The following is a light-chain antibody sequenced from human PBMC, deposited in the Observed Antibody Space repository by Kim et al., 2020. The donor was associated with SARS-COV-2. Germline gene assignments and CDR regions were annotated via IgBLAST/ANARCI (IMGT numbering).Light chain of an antibody. J-gene: IGLJ1*01. CDR2: NN. Sequence: QSVLTQPPSASGTPGQRVTISCSGSSINIGSNFVYWYQQLPGTAPKLLIYNNQRPSGVPDRFSGSKSGASASLAISGLRSEDEADYYCAAWDDRLIGYVFGTWTKVTVL. CDR1: SINIGSNF. V-gene: IGLV1-47*01. CDR3: AAWDDRLIGYV.